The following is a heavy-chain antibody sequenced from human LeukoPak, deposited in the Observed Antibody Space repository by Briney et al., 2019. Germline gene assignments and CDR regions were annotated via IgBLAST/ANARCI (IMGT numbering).Heavy chain of an antibody. CDR2: IYYSGST. CDR3: ARDALGVNYYYMDV. J-gene: IGHJ6*03. Sequence: PSETLSLTCTVSGGSISSSSYYWGWIRQPPGKGLEWIGSIYYSGSTYYNPSLKSRVTISVDTSKNQFSLKLSSVTAADTAVYYCARDALGVNYYYMDVWGKGTTVTVSS. D-gene: IGHD3-16*01. V-gene: IGHV4-39*07. CDR1: GGSISSSSYY.